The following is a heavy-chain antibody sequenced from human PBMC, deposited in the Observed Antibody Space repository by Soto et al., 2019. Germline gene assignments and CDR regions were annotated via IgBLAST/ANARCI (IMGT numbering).Heavy chain of an antibody. CDR2: IVPIFGTT. D-gene: IGHD3-3*01. CDR1: GGTFSNYA. J-gene: IGHJ6*02. CDR3: ARDAIFGVVIRGIDYYYGMAV. Sequence: QVQLVQSGAEVKKPGSSVKVSCKASGGTFSNYAISWVRQAPGQGLEWMGGIVPIFGTTNYAQKVQGRVTITADESTSTAYMELSSLRSEDTAVYYCARDAIFGVVIRGIDYYYGMAVWGQGTTVTVSS. V-gene: IGHV1-69*01.